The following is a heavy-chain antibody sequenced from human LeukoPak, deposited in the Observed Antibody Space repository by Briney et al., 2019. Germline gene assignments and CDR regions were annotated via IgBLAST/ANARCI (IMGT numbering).Heavy chain of an antibody. CDR2: ISGSSSGSTSII. V-gene: IGHV3-48*04. CDR1: GFTFSTYA. D-gene: IGHD3-3*01. Sequence: PGGSLRHSCEFSGFTFSTYAMNWVRQAPGKGLEWISYISGSSSGSTSIIHYADSVKGRFTISRDNAKNSLHLQMDSLSAEDTAVYYCARDFWSGYYTEAWGQGALVIVSS. CDR3: ARDFWSGYYTEA. J-gene: IGHJ5*02.